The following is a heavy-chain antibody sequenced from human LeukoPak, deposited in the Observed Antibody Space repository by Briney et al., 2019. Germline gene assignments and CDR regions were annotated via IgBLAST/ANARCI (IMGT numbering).Heavy chain of an antibody. CDR1: GFTFSSYS. Sequence: GGSLRLSCAASGFTFSSYSMNWVRQAPGKGLEWVSSISSSSSYIYYADSVKGRFTISRDNAKNSLYLQMNSLKSEDTAVYYCTRGYSGGSAYAFDIWGPGTMVTVSS. V-gene: IGHV3-21*04. CDR2: ISSSSSYI. D-gene: IGHD1-26*01. J-gene: IGHJ3*02. CDR3: TRGYSGGSAYAFDI.